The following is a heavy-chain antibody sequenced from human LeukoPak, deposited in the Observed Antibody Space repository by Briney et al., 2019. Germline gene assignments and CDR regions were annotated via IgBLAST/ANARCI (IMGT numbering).Heavy chain of an antibody. CDR1: GFTFSSYD. CDR2: MGTAGDT. V-gene: IGHV3-13*01. D-gene: IGHD1-26*01. Sequence: GGSLRLSCAASGFTFSSYDVHWVRQATGRGLEWVSAMGTAGDTYYAGSVKGRFAISREDAKNSFYLQMNSLRAGDTAVYYCAALGGSIYWGQGTVVTVSS. CDR3: AALGGSIY. J-gene: IGHJ4*02.